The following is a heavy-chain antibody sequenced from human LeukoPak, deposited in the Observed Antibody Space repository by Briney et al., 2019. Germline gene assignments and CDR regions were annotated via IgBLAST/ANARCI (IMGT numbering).Heavy chain of an antibody. J-gene: IGHJ5*02. D-gene: IGHD3-22*01. CDR1: DGSISSYF. CDR3: AREGEPDTSGYYWFDP. V-gene: IGHV4-59*01. CDR2: IYYSGST. Sequence: SETLSLTCTVSDGSISSYFWTWIRQPPGKGLEWIGHIYYSGSTNYNPSLKSRVTISVDTSKNQFSLKLSSVTAADTAVYYCAREGEPDTSGYYWFDPWGQGTLVSVSS.